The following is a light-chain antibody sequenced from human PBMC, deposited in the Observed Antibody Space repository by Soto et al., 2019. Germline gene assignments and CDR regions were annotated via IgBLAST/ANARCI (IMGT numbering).Light chain of an antibody. CDR1: SSDVGGYNY. Sequence: QSALTQPRSVSGSPGQSVTISCTGTSSDVGGYNYVSWYQQHPGKAPKLMIYDVSKRPSGVPDRFSGSKSGNTASLTISGLQAEDEADYYCCSYAGSYILVFGGGTKRTVL. V-gene: IGLV2-11*01. CDR2: DVS. CDR3: CSYAGSYILV. J-gene: IGLJ3*02.